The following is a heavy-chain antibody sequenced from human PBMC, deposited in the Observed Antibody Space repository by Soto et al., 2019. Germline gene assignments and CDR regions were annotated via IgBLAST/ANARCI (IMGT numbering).Heavy chain of an antibody. D-gene: IGHD1-26*01. V-gene: IGHV3-23*01. CDR3: AKDAVPYNVKWDWFDS. Sequence: DVQLLESGGGLVQPGGTLTLSCTASRFTFSDYAMSWVRQAPGKGLEWVSAIGGGGADTYYADYVKGRFTISRDNSKNTLYLQMNSLRDEDTAVYYCAKDAVPYNVKWDWFDSWGQGALVTVSS. CDR1: RFTFSDYA. CDR2: IGGGGADT. J-gene: IGHJ5*01.